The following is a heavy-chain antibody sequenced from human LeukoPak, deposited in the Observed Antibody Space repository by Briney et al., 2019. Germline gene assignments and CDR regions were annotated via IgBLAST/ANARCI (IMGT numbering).Heavy chain of an antibody. CDR1: GFTFDDYA. CDR3: VVDFQYNCP. Sequence: GGSLRLSCAASGFTFDDYAMHWVRQAPGKGLEWVSGISWNSGSIGYADSVKGRFTISRDNAKNTLYLQMNSPRIEDTAVYYCVVDFQYNCPWGQGTLVTVSS. J-gene: IGHJ5*02. CDR2: ISWNSGSI. V-gene: IGHV3-9*01. D-gene: IGHD1-1*01.